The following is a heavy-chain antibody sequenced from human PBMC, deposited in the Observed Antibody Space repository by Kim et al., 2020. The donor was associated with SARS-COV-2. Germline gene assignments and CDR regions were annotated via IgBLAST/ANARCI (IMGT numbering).Heavy chain of an antibody. CDR1: GGSISSSSYY. D-gene: IGHD3-16*01. CDR3: ARAEFYVWGSDDFDY. Sequence: SETLSLTCTVSGGSISSSSYYWGWIRQPPGKGLEWIGSIYYSGSTYYNPSLKSRVTISVDTSKNQFSLKLSSVTAADTAVYYCARAEFYVWGSDDFDYWGQGTLVTVSS. CDR2: IYYSGST. V-gene: IGHV4-39*01. J-gene: IGHJ4*02.